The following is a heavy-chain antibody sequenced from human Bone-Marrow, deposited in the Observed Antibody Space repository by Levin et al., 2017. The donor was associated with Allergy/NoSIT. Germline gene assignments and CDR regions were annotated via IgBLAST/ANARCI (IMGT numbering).Heavy chain of an antibody. D-gene: IGHD5-12*01. Sequence: GGSLRLSCAASGFTFSSYGMHWVRQAPGKGLEWVAVIWYDGSNKYYADSVKGRFTISRDNSKNTLYLQMNSLRAEDTAVYYCARVRSPNIVATMAFEFGGLGGLDPWGQGTLVTVSS. CDR2: IWYDGSNK. J-gene: IGHJ5*02. CDR3: ARVRSPNIVATMAFEFGGLGGLDP. V-gene: IGHV3-33*01. CDR1: GFTFSSYG.